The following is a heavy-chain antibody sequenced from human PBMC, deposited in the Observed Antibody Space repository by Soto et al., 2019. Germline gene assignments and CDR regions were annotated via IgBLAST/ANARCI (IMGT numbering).Heavy chain of an antibody. CDR1: GGSFSGYY. Sequence: QVQLQQWGAGLLKPSETLSLTCAVYGGSFSGYYWSWIRQPPGKGLEWIGEINHSGSTNYNPSLKSRVTRSVDPSKNEFSLKLSSVTAADTAVYYCARRLGYCTNGVCHYFDYWGQGTLVTVSS. V-gene: IGHV4-34*01. CDR3: ARRLGYCTNGVCHYFDY. D-gene: IGHD2-8*01. CDR2: INHSGST. J-gene: IGHJ4*02.